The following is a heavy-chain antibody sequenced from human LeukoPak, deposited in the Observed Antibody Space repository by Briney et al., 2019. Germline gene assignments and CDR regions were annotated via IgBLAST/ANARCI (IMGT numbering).Heavy chain of an antibody. CDR2: ISGSGGST. D-gene: IGHD2-2*01. CDR3: ASGGGPVVPADY. Sequence: GGSLRLSCAASGFTLSSYAMSWVGQAPGKGLEWVSAISGSGGSTYYADSVKGRFTISRDNSKNTLYLQMNSLRAEGTAVYYCASGGGPVVPADYWGQGTLVTVSS. V-gene: IGHV3-23*01. CDR1: GFTLSSYA. J-gene: IGHJ4*02.